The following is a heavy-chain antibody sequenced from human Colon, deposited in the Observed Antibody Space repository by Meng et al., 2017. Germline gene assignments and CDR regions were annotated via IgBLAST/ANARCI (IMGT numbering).Heavy chain of an antibody. J-gene: IGHJ6*02. CDR3: ARAARIYSNYGMDV. CDR2: INPNSGGT. Sequence: ASVKVSCKASGYTFTGYYMHWVRQAPGQGLEWMGRINPNSGGTNYAQKFQGRVTMTRDTSISTAYMELSRLRSDDTAVYYCARAARIYSNYGMDVWGQGTSVTFSS. CDR1: GYTFTGYY. V-gene: IGHV1-2*06. D-gene: IGHD4-11*01.